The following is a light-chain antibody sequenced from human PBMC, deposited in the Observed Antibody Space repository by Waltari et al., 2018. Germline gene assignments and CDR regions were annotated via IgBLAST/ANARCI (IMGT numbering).Light chain of an antibody. CDR2: KVS. J-gene: IGKJ2*01. CDR1: QSLVYIDGNTY. Sequence: EAVLTQSPLSLPVTLGQPASISCRSSQSLVYIDGNTYLNWFQQRPGQSPRRLIYKVSIRYSGVPDRFSGSGSGPDVTLKISRVEAEDVVVYYYCMQGTHWPYTFGQGTKLEIK. V-gene: IGKV2-30*01. CDR3: MQGTHWPYT.